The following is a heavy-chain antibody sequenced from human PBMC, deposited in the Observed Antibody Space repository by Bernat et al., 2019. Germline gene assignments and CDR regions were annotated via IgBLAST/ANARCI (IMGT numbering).Heavy chain of an antibody. CDR1: GGSISSGSYY. CDR3: ASGVSYYYGSGSYYYYGMDG. Sequence: QVQLQESGPGLVKPSQTLSLTCTVSGGSISSGSYYWSWIRQPAGKGLEWIGRIYTSGSTNYNPSLKSRVTISVDTSKNQFSLKLSSVTAADTAVYYCASGVSYYYGSGSYYYYGMDGWGQGTTVTVSS. D-gene: IGHD3-10*01. J-gene: IGHJ6*02. CDR2: IYTSGST. V-gene: IGHV4-61*02.